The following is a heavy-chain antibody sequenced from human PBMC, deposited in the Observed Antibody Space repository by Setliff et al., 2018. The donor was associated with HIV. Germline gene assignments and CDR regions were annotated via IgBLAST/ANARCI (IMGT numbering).Heavy chain of an antibody. CDR2: IHGYSGQT. V-gene: IGHV1-18*01. CDR1: GYTFSNFG. D-gene: IGHD3-10*01. Sequence: ASVKVSCKSSGYTFSNFGVSWVRQAPGQGLEWRGYIHGYSGQTHFSPRLQGRLTMTTDTSTDTVYLELRSLASDDTAIYYCAREAPRYASGAFDMWGLGTMVTVSS. J-gene: IGHJ3*02. CDR3: AREAPRYASGAFDM.